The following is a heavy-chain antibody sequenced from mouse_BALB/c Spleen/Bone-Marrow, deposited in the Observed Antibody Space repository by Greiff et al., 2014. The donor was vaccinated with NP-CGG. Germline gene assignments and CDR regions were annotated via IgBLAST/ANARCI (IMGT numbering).Heavy chain of an antibody. D-gene: IGHD2-2*01. J-gene: IGHJ4*01. CDR2: IYPGNSDT. CDR1: GYSFTSYW. V-gene: IGHV1-5*01. CDR3: TNGYDYYAMDY. Sequence: QQSGTVLARPGASVKMSCKASGYSFTSYWMHWVKQRPGQGLEWIGAIYPGNSDTSYNQKFKGKAKLTAVTSASTAYMELSSLTNEDSAVYYCTNGYDYYAMDYWGQGTSVTVSS.